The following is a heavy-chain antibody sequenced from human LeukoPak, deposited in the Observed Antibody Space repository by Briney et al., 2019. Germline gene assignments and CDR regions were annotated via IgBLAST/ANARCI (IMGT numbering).Heavy chain of an antibody. CDR1: GGSFSGYY. CDR2: INHSGST. J-gene: IGHJ4*02. CDR3: ARGAYYYDSSGYYVFDY. V-gene: IGHV4-34*01. D-gene: IGHD3-22*01. Sequence: SETLSLTCAVYGGSFSGYYWSWIRQPPGKGLEWIGEINHSGSTNYNPSLKSRVTISVDTPKNQFSLKLSSVTAADTAVYYCARGAYYYDSSGYYVFDYWGQGTLVTVSS.